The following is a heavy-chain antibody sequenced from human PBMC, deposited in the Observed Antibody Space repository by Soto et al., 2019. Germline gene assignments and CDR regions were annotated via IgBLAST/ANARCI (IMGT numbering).Heavy chain of an antibody. V-gene: IGHV3-53*01. CDR2: IYSGGST. J-gene: IGHJ4*02. CDR1: GFTVSSNY. Sequence: PGGSLRLSCAASGFTVSSNYMSWVRQAPGKGLEWVSVIYSGGSTYYADSVKGRFTISRDNSKNTLYLQMNSLRAEDTAVYYCARESRFGDTAMAFDYWGQGTLVTVSS. CDR3: ARESRFGDTAMAFDY. D-gene: IGHD5-18*01.